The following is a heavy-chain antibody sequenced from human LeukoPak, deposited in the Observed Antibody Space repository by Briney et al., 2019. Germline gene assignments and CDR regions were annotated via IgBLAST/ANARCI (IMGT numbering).Heavy chain of an antibody. CDR2: IYHSGST. CDR3: ARGGIAAAGWFDP. V-gene: IGHV4-4*02. Sequence: SGTLSLTCAVSGGSISSSNWWSWVRQPPGKGLEWIGEIYHSGSTNYNPSLKSRVTISVDKSKNQFSLKLSSVTAVDTAVYYCARGGIAAAGWFDPWGQGTLVTVSS. D-gene: IGHD6-13*01. J-gene: IGHJ5*02. CDR1: GGSISSSNW.